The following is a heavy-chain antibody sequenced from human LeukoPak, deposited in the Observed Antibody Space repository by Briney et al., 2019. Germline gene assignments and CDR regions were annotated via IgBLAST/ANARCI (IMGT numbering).Heavy chain of an antibody. D-gene: IGHD5-18*01. V-gene: IGHV3-30-3*01. J-gene: IGHJ3*02. CDR2: ISYDGSNK. CDR1: GFTFSSYA. CDR3: ARCPPNGYSYGRGAFDI. Sequence: GGSLRLSCAASGFTFSSYAMHWVRQAPGKGLEWVAVISYDGSNKYYADSVKGRFTISRDNSKNTLYLQMNSLRAEDTAVYYCARCPPNGYSYGRGAFDIWGQGTMVTVSS.